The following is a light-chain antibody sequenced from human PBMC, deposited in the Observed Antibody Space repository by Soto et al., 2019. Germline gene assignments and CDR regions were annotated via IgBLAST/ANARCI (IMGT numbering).Light chain of an antibody. CDR2: DAF. J-gene: IGKJ1*01. Sequence: DIPITQSPSTLSAYVGDRVTITFRASQTIFNWLAWYQRKPGRAPNLLIYDAFSLQSGVPSTFSGSGSGTDFTLTISGLQPEDFATYFCLQDFNYPWTFGQGTIVDIK. V-gene: IGKV1-5*01. CDR1: QTIFNW. CDR3: LQDFNYPWT.